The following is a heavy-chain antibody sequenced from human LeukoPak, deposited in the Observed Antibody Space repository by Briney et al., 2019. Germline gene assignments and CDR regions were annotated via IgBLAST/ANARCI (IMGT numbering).Heavy chain of an antibody. CDR2: IKSKTDGGTT. CDR1: GFTFSNAW. J-gene: IGHJ4*01. V-gene: IGHV3-15*01. Sequence: PAGSLSLSCAASGFTFSNAWMSWVRQAPGEGLEWVGRIKSKTDGGTTDYAAPVIGRFTISRDDSKNTLYLQMNSLKTEDTAVYYCTTALNCNDLDYCGHRDLVTVSS. CDR3: TTALNCNDLDY. D-gene: IGHD1-20*01.